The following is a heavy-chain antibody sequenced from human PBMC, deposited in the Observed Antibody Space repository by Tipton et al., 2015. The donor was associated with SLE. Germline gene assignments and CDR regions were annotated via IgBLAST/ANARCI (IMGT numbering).Heavy chain of an antibody. Sequence: SLRLSCAASGFTFSSYGMHWVRQAPGKGLEWVSYISSSGSYTHYADSVKGRFTISRDNAKNSLYLQMNSLRAEDTALYYCARDEEGGYSSSLEAFDIWGQGTMVTVSS. CDR2: ISSSGSYT. V-gene: IGHV3-21*05. J-gene: IGHJ3*02. CDR1: GFTFSSYG. D-gene: IGHD6-13*01. CDR3: ARDEEGGYSSSLEAFDI.